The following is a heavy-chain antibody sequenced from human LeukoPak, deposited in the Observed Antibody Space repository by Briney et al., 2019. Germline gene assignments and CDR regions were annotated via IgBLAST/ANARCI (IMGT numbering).Heavy chain of an antibody. D-gene: IGHD2-8*01. CDR1: GDTFTTYA. J-gene: IGHJ5*02. CDR3: ARAGIPGYCTNVTCSNWLDP. V-gene: IGHV1-69*06. CDR2: IIPMFGTP. Sequence: SVKVSCKTSGDTFTTYAIIWVRQAPGQGLEWMGGIIPMFGTPSYAQRLQGRVTITADKSTKTAYMELSSLRSEDTAVYYCARAGIPGYCTNVTCSNWLDPWGQGTLVTVSS.